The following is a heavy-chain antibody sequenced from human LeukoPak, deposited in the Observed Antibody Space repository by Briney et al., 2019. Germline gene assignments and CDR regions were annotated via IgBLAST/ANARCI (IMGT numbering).Heavy chain of an antibody. D-gene: IGHD3-22*01. Sequence: EASVKVSCKASGYTFTSYGTSWVRQAPGQGLEWMGWISAYNGNTNYAQKLQGRVTMTTDTSTSTAYMELRSLRSDDTAVYYCARDRGTFYYDSGGYFFDYWGQGTLVTVSS. CDR3: ARDRGTFYYDSGGYFFDY. CDR2: ISAYNGNT. V-gene: IGHV1-18*01. J-gene: IGHJ4*02. CDR1: GYTFTSYG.